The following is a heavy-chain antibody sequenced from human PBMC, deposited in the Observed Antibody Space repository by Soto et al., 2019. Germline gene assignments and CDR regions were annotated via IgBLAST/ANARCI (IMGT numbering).Heavy chain of an antibody. Sequence: PGGSLRLSCAASGFTFGDYEMSWIRQAAGKGPEWVSFLSRSGNTIYYADSVKGRFSISRDNAENSLYLQMESLRVEDTATYYCAKDSTVTTSLYFYYYGFDVWGQGTTVTVSS. CDR2: LSRSGNTI. CDR3: AKDSTVTTSLYFYYYGFDV. CDR1: GFTFGDYE. V-gene: IGHV3-11*01. J-gene: IGHJ6*02. D-gene: IGHD4-17*01.